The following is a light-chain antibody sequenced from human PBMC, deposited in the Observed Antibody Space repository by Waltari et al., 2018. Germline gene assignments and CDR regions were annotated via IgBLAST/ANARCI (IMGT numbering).Light chain of an antibody. CDR3: QQSYNTPST. CDR1: QSISNY. CDR2: AAS. Sequence: DIQMTQSPSSLSASVGDRVTITCRASQSISNYLNWYQQIPGKAPKVLIYAASSLQRGVPSRFSGSGSGTDFTLTITSLQPEDFVTYYCQQSYNTPSTFGQGTKLEI. J-gene: IGKJ2*01. V-gene: IGKV1-39*01.